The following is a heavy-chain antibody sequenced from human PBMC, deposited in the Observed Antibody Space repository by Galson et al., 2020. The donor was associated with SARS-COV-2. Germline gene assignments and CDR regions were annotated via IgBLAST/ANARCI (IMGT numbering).Heavy chain of an antibody. J-gene: IGHJ5*02. CDR1: GGSIRSGGYY. Sequence: SETLSLTCTVSGGSIRSGGYYWSWIRQHPGKGLEWIGYIYYSGSTYYNPSLKSRVTISVDTSKNQFSLKLSSVTAADTAVYYCARYGLTMVRSRFDPWGQGTLVTFSS. D-gene: IGHD3-10*01. V-gene: IGHV4-31*03. CDR3: ARYGLTMVRSRFDP. CDR2: IYYSGST.